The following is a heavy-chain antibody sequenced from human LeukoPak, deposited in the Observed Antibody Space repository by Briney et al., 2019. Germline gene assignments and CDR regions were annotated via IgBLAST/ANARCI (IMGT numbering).Heavy chain of an antibody. J-gene: IGHJ4*02. V-gene: IGHV4-59*01. Sequence: SETLSLTCTVYGGSISDYYWTWLRQPPGKGLEWIGYIYYTGTTNYNPSLKSRVTISVDTSKNQFSLKLSSVTAADTAVYYCARDLRGWFYWGQGTLVTVSS. CDR2: IYYTGTT. D-gene: IGHD6-19*01. CDR1: GGSISDYY. CDR3: ARDLRGWFY.